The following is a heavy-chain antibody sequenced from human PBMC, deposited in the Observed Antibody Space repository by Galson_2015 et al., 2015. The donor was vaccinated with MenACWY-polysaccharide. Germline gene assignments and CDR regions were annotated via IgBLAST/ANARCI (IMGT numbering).Heavy chain of an antibody. J-gene: IGHJ5*02. CDR2: IRYDGSNK. V-gene: IGHV3-30*02. Sequence: SLRLSCAASGFTFSSYGMHWVRQAPGKGLEWVAFIRYDGSNKYYADSVKGRFTISRDNSNNTLDLQMNSLRAGDTAVYYCARGNYYGSGSKRRYNWFDPWGQGTLVTVSS. CDR1: GFTFSSYG. D-gene: IGHD3-10*01. CDR3: ARGNYYGSGSKRRYNWFDP.